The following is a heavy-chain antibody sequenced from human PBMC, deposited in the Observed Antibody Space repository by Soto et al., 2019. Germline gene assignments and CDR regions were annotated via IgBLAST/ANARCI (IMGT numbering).Heavy chain of an antibody. V-gene: IGHV3-15*07. CDR2: IKSNTDGGTT. Sequence: PGGSLRLSCAASGFTFSNAWMNWVRQAPGKGLEWVGRIKSNTDGGTTDYAEPVKGRFTISRDNSKNTLYLQMNSLRAEDTAVYYCAKDPVLIFSLGRIAAAGTGDAFDIWGQGTMVTVSS. CDR3: AKDPVLIFSLGRIAAAGTGDAFDI. D-gene: IGHD6-13*01. CDR1: GFTFSNAW. J-gene: IGHJ3*02.